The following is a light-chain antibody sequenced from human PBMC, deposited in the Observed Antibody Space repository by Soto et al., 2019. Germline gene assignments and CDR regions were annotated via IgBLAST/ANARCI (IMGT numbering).Light chain of an antibody. Sequence: QSALTQPVSVSGSPGQSITISCTGTSSDVGGYNYVSWYQQHPGKAPKLMIYDVNNRPSGVSNRFSGSKSGNTASLTISGLQAEDEADYYCSSYTGSSTYVVFGGGPSYRP. J-gene: IGLJ2*01. CDR2: DVN. CDR3: SSYTGSSTYVV. V-gene: IGLV2-14*01. CDR1: SSDVGGYNY.